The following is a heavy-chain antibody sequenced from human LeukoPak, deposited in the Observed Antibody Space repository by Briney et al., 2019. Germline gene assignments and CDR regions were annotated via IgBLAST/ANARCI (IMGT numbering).Heavy chain of an antibody. Sequence: SETLSLTCTVSGGSISSYYWSWLRQPPGKGLEWIGNIYYSGSTYYNPSLGSRVNISVDTSKNQFSLKLSSVTAADTAVYYCARQGGITMIVVLITDAFDIWGQGTMVTVSS. J-gene: IGHJ3*02. CDR1: GGSISSYY. D-gene: IGHD3-22*01. CDR2: IYYSGST. CDR3: ARQGGITMIVVLITDAFDI. V-gene: IGHV4-39*01.